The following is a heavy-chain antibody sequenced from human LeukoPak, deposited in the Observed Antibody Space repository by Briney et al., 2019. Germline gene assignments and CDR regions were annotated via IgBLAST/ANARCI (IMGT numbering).Heavy chain of an antibody. J-gene: IGHJ4*02. Sequence: GGSLRLSCAASGFSFSSYEMNWVRQAPGKGLEWISYISASGTLTRYADSVKGRFTISRDNSKNTLYLQMNSLRAEDTAVYYCAKDRDLYGSGSWGQGTLVTVSS. V-gene: IGHV3-23*01. CDR3: AKDRDLYGSGS. CDR1: GFSFSSYE. D-gene: IGHD3-10*01. CDR2: ISASGTLT.